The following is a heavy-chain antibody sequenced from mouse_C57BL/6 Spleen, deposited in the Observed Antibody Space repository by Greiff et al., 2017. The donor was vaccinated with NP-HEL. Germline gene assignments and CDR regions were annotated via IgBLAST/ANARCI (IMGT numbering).Heavy chain of an antibody. CDR2: IRSKSNNYAT. Sequence: EVQLVESGGGLVQPKGSLKLSCAASGFSFNTYAMNWVRQAPGKGLEWVARIRSKSNNYATYYADSVKDRFTISRDDSESMLYLQMNNLKTEDTAMYYCVREGITTVVDAMDYWGQGTSVTVSS. CDR1: GFSFNTYA. CDR3: VREGITTVVDAMDY. V-gene: IGHV10-1*01. J-gene: IGHJ4*01. D-gene: IGHD1-1*01.